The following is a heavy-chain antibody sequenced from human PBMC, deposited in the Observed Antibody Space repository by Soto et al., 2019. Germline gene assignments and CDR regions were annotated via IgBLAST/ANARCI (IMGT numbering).Heavy chain of an antibody. CDR3: ARWSDFRSGYPDL. J-gene: IGHJ5*02. V-gene: IGHV1-8*01. Sequence: EASVKVSCKASGYIFTSYDINWVRQATGQGLEWMGWMNPNSGNTGYAQKFQGRVTMTRNTSISTAYMELSSLRSDDTAVYYCARWSDFRSGYPDLWGQGTLVTVSS. CDR1: GYIFTSYD. CDR2: MNPNSGNT. D-gene: IGHD3-3*01.